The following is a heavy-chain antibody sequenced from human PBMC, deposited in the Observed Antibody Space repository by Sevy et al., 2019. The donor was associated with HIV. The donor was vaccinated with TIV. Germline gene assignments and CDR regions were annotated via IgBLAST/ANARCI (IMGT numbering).Heavy chain of an antibody. V-gene: IGHV3-23*01. Sequence: GGSLRLSCETSGFMFSSYAMSWVRQAPGKGLEWVSLISGRGVSTYYADSVTGRFTISRDNSGNMLYLQMNSLSAEDMAVYYCAKDLGYCTNGVCYRGGSYFDYWGQGTLVTVSS. CDR3: AKDLGYCTNGVCYRGGSYFDY. J-gene: IGHJ4*02. D-gene: IGHD2-8*01. CDR2: ISGRGVST. CDR1: GFMFSSYA.